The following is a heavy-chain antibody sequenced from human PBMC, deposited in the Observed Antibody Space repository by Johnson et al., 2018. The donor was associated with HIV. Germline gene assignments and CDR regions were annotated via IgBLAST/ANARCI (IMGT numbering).Heavy chain of an antibody. V-gene: IGHV3-20*04. CDR1: GFTFDDYG. Sequence: VQLVESAGGVVQPGGSLRLSCAASGFTFDDYGMSWVRQAPGKGLEWVSGINWNGGSTGYADSVKGRFTISRDNAKNSLYLQMNSLRAEDTALYYCARAYSSSDSSDAFDIWGQGTMVTVSS. CDR2: INWNGGST. CDR3: ARAYSSSDSSDAFDI. J-gene: IGHJ3*02. D-gene: IGHD6-6*01.